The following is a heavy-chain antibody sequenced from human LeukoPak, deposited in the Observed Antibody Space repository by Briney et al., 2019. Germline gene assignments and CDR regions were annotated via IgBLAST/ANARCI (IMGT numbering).Heavy chain of an antibody. CDR3: ARDTYDILTGYYKWAF. J-gene: IGHJ3*01. D-gene: IGHD3-9*01. V-gene: IGHV3-21*06. Sequence: GGSLRLSCTASGFTFSSYTMNWVRQAPGKGLERVSSISSSSSYIYYADSVKGRFTISRDNAKNSLYLQMNSLRAEDTAVYYCARDTYDILTGYYKWAFWGQGTMVTVSS. CDR2: ISSSSSYI. CDR1: GFTFSSYT.